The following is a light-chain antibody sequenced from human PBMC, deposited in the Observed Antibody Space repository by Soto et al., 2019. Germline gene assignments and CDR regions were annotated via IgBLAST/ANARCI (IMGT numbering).Light chain of an antibody. CDR3: QSYDSSLSAYL. V-gene: IGLV1-40*01. CDR2: GNT. J-gene: IGLJ1*01. CDR1: SSNIGADYD. Sequence: QSVLTQPPSVSGAPGQRVTISCTGSSSNIGADYDVHWYQQLPGTAPKLLIYGNTNRPSGVPDRFSGSKSGTSASLAITGLHAEDEADYYCQSYDSSLSAYLFGNRTKFTVL.